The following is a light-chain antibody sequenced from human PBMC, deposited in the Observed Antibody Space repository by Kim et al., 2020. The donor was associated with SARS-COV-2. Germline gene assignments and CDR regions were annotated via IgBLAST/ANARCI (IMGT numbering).Light chain of an antibody. Sequence: SSELTQDPAVSVALGQTVRITCQGDSLRSYYATWYQQKPGQAPILFIYGKNNRPSVIPDLFSGSSSGNTASLTITGTQAGDEADYYCNSLVRNHNLVFCG. J-gene: IGLJ2*01. CDR2: GKN. V-gene: IGLV3-19*01. CDR3: NSLVRNHNLV. CDR1: SLRSYY.